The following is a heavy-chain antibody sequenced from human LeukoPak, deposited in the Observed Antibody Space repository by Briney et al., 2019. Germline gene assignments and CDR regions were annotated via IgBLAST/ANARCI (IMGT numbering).Heavy chain of an antibody. D-gene: IGHD1-14*01. CDR3: ARGEVSASLYYFDF. CDR1: GYTFTTYG. Sequence: ASVKVSCKTSGYTFTTYGVSCVRQAPGHGLEWMGWVSGYTGNTNYAERFQGRVTMTIDASTSTVYMELTNQRSDDTAVYFCARGEVSASLYYFDFWGQGTLVTVS. J-gene: IGHJ4*02. CDR2: VSGYTGNT. V-gene: IGHV1-18*01.